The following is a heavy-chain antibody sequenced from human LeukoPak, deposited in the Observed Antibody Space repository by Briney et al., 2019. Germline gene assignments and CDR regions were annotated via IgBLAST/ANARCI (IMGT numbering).Heavy chain of an antibody. CDR1: GYTFTSYY. J-gene: IGHJ3*02. D-gene: IGHD3-22*01. CDR3: ARDPGDSSGLDAFDI. CDR2: INPSGGST. V-gene: IGHV1-46*01. Sequence: ASVKVSCKASGYTFTSYYMHWVRQAPGQGLEWMGIINPSGGSTSYAQKFQGRVTMTRDTSISTAYMELRSLRSDDTAVYYCARDPGDSSGLDAFDIWGQGTMVTVSS.